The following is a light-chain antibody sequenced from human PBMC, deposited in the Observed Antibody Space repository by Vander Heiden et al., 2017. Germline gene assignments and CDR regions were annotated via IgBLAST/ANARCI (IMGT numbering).Light chain of an antibody. CDR2: SNN. Sequence: QPVLTQPPSASGTPGQRVPIPCSGSSSNIGRNNVNWYQQLPGSTPKLLIYSNNQRPSGVPDRFSGSKSGTSASMAISGPQSEDEGDYYCATWDDGLNHYFVFGTGTRVTVL. V-gene: IGLV1-44*01. J-gene: IGLJ1*01. CDR1: SSNIGRNN. CDR3: ATWDDGLNHYFV.